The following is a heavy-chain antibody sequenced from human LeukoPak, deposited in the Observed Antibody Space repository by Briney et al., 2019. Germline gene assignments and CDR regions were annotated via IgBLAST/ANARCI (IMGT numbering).Heavy chain of an antibody. CDR2: IKQDGSEK. Sequence: GGSLRLSCEASGFTFSSYWMSWVRQAPGKGLEWVANIKQDGSEKYYVDSVKGRFTISRDNAKNSLYLQMNSLRAEDTAVYYCAREFATYGSGSYYNHAFDYWGQGTLVTVSS. V-gene: IGHV3-7*03. J-gene: IGHJ4*02. D-gene: IGHD3-10*01. CDR3: AREFATYGSGSYYNHAFDY. CDR1: GFTFSSYW.